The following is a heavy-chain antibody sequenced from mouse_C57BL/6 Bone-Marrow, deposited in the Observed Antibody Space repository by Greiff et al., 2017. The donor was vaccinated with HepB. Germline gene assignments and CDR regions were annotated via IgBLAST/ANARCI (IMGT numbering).Heavy chain of an antibody. D-gene: IGHD2-4*01. CDR3: SEDSAVYYCACFCDYETY. CDR1: YTFSRRLH. CDR2: GQGLEWIG. J-gene: IGHJ2*01. V-gene: IGHV1-87*01. Sequence: QVQLQQSGPELARPWASVKISCQAFYTFSRRLHFAIRDTTYWMQWVKQRPGQGLEWIGAIYPGNGDTSYNQKFKGKATWTADKSSSTAYMQLSGQTSEDSAVYYCACFCDYETYWGQVTTLTVSS.